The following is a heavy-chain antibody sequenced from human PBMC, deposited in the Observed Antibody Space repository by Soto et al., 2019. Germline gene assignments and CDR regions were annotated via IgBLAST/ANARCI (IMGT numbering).Heavy chain of an antibody. CDR1: GFDFIGYA. CDR2: ITGGGTSI. J-gene: IGHJ4*02. Sequence: PGGSLRLSCAASGFDFIGYAMSWGRQAPGKGLQWVSVITGGGTSIYYAASVKGRFSIARDKSSNTLVLHMSSLRAEDTALYYCAKHQYSFAHYIDHWGQGTQVTVSS. V-gene: IGHV3-23*01. CDR3: AKHQYSFAHYIDH. D-gene: IGHD5-12*01.